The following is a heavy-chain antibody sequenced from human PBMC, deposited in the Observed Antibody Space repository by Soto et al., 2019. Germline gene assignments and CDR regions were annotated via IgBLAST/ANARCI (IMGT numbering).Heavy chain of an antibody. V-gene: IGHV1-69*06. CDR1: GGPFISYA. D-gene: IGHD3-10*01. J-gene: IGHJ3*02. Sequence: GXSVKVSCNASGGPFISYAIIWVRQAPGQGLEWMGGIIPIFGTANYAQKFQGRVTITADKSTSTAYMELSSLRSEDTAVYYCATPLLIALGPRGDAFDIWGQGTMVTVSS. CDR3: ATPLLIALGPRGDAFDI. CDR2: IIPIFGTA.